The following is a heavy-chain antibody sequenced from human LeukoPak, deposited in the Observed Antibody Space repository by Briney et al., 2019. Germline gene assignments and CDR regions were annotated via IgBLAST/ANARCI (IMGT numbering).Heavy chain of an antibody. V-gene: IGHV1-69*05. J-gene: IGHJ4*02. D-gene: IGHD6-6*01. Sequence: SVKVSCKASGGTFTSYAISWVRQAPGQGLEWMGGIIPIFGTANYAQKFQGRVTITTDESTSTAYMELSSLRSEDTAVYYCARDGTGARENILDYWGQGTLVTVSS. CDR2: IIPIFGTA. CDR1: GGTFTSYA. CDR3: ARDGTGARENILDY.